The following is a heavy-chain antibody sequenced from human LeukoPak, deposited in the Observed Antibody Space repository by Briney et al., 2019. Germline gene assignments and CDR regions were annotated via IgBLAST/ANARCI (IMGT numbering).Heavy chain of an antibody. CDR2: ICRSRRYI. CDR1: GFTFSSYS. V-gene: IGHV3-21*01. CDR3: ARDSSDYVIDY. D-gene: IGHD4/OR15-4a*01. Sequence: GGSLRLSCAASGFTFSSYSMHWVRQAPGKGLEWVSSICRSRRYIYYAGSVKGRFTISRENAKNSLYLQMNSLRAEDTAVYYCARDSSDYVIDYWGQGTLVTVSS. J-gene: IGHJ4*02.